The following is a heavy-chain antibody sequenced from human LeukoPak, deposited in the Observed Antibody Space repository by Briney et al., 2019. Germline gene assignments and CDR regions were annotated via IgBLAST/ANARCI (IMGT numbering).Heavy chain of an antibody. CDR2: ISSSSSYI. Sequence: GGSLRLSCAASGFTFSSYSMNWVRQAPGKGLEWVSSISSSSSYIYYADSVKGRFTISRDSAKNSLYLQMNSLRAEDTAVYYCARDVHKNAEYFQHWGQGTLVTVSS. CDR1: GFTFSSYS. CDR3: ARDVHKNAEYFQH. V-gene: IGHV3-21*01. D-gene: IGHD1-1*01. J-gene: IGHJ1*01.